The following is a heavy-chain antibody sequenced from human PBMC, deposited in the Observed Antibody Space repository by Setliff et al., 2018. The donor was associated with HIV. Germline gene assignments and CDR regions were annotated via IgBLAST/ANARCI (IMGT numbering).Heavy chain of an antibody. CDR2: ISASATYI. CDR1: GFTFSNYS. CDR3: ARDNGRYFDRGWFDP. J-gene: IGHJ5*02. V-gene: IGHV3-21*01. Sequence: PGGSLRLSCAASGFTFSNYSMNWVRQTPGKGLEWVSSISASATYIYYADSVKGRFTISRDNAENSLYLQINSLRAEDTAVYYCARDNGRYFDRGWFDPWGQGALVTVSS. D-gene: IGHD3-9*01.